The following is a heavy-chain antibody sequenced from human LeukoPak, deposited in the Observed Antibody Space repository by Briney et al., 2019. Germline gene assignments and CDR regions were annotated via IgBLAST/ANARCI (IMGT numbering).Heavy chain of an antibody. V-gene: IGHV1-2*06. J-gene: IGHJ3*02. D-gene: IGHD1-7*01. CDR1: GYTFTGYY. Sequence: ASVKVSCKASGYTFTGYYMHWVRQAPGQGLGWMGRINPNSGGTNYAQKFQGRVTMTRDTSISTAYMELSRLRSDDTAVYYCARVRINWNYSFDIWGQGTMVTVSS. CDR3: ARVRINWNYSFDI. CDR2: INPNSGGT.